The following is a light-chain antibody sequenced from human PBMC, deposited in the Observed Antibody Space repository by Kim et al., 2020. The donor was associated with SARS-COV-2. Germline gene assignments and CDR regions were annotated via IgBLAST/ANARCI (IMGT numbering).Light chain of an antibody. CDR3: QAWDSSTYV. V-gene: IGLV3-1*01. J-gene: IGLJ1*01. CDR2: QDT. Sequence: SYELTQPPSVSVSPGQTASITCSGYKLGDKYACWYQQRPGQSPVLVIYQDTKRPSGIPERFSGSNSGNTATLTISGTQPMDEADYYCQAWDSSTYVFGTG. CDR1: KLGDKY.